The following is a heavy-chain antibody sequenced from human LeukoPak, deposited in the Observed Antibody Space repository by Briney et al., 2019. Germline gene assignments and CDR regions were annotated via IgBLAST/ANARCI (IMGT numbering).Heavy chain of an antibody. D-gene: IGHD5-24*01. V-gene: IGHV3-13*01. CDR1: GFTFSSYS. Sequence: PGGSLRLSCAASGFTFSSYSMHWVRQVTGKGLEWVSGIGTAGDTYYTGSVKGRFTISRENAKNSLYLQMNSLRAGDTAVYYCARGADGFDPWGQGTLVTVSS. J-gene: IGHJ5*02. CDR2: IGTAGDT. CDR3: ARGADGFDP.